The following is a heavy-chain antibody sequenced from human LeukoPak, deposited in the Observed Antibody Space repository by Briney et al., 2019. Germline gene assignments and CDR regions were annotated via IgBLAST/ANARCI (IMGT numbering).Heavy chain of an antibody. D-gene: IGHD4-17*01. CDR2: INPSGGST. CDR3: ARDSDYGDDPSYYYYYYMDV. Sequence: GASVKVSCKASGYTFTSYYMHWVRQAPGQGLEWMGIINPSGGSTSYAQKFQGRVTMTRDMSTSTVYMELSSLRSEDMAVYYCARDSDYGDDPSYYYYYYMDVWGKGTTVTVSS. V-gene: IGHV1-46*01. J-gene: IGHJ6*03. CDR1: GYTFTSYY.